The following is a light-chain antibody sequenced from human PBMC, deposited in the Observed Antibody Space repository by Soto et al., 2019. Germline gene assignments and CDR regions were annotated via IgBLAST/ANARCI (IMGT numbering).Light chain of an antibody. V-gene: IGKV1-6*01. CDR2: GVS. CDR1: QDISDD. Sequence: AIQMTQSPSSLSAYVGDRVTITCRASQDISDDLGWYQHKPGKAPKLLIHGVSTLQNDVPSRFSGRGSGTVFTLTISSLQPEDFATYYCLQDYSCPFTVGRGTNVEI. CDR3: LQDYSCPFT. J-gene: IGKJ4*02.